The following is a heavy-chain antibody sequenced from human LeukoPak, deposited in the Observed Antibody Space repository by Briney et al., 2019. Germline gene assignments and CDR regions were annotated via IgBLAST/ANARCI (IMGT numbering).Heavy chain of an antibody. V-gene: IGHV3-23*01. D-gene: IGHD3-3*01. J-gene: IGHJ4*02. CDR3: AKDQGDFWSGYYHFDY. CDR2: ISGSGGST. CDR1: GFTFSSYA. Sequence: GGSLRLSCAASGFTFSSYAMSWVRQAPGKGLEWVSAISGSGGSTYYADSVKGRFTISGDNSKNTLYLQMNSLRAEDTAVYYCAKDQGDFWSGYYHFDYWGQGTLVTVSS.